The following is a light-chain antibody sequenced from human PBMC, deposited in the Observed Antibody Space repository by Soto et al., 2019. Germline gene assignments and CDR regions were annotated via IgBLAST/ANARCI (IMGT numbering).Light chain of an antibody. CDR2: DAS. Sequence: EIVMTQSPGTLSAAPGERATLSCRASQNSYSNVAWYQQKPGQAPRLLIYDASTRATGIPPRFSGSGSGTDFTLSISSLQSADFAVYYRQQYSDWPPAITFGQGTRLEIK. CDR3: QQYSDWPPAIT. CDR1: QNSYSN. J-gene: IGKJ5*01. V-gene: IGKV3-15*01.